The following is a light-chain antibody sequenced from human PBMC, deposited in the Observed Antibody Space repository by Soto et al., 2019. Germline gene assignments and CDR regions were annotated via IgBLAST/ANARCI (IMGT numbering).Light chain of an antibody. CDR2: EVT. CDR1: SSDVGSYNL. J-gene: IGLJ1*01. CDR3: CSYADSSTPCV. V-gene: IGLV2-23*02. Sequence: QSALTQPASVSGSPGQSITISCTGTSSDVGSYNLVSWYQQDPGKAPKLMIYEVTKRPSGVSNRFSGSKSGNTASLTISGLQAEDEADYYCCSYADSSTPCVFGTGTQLTVL.